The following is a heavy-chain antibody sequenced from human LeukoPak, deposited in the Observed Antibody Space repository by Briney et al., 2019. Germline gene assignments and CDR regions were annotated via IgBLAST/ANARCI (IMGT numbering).Heavy chain of an antibody. V-gene: IGHV3-7*01. D-gene: IGHD5-12*01. CDR1: GFTFSSYW. Sequence: GGSLRLSCAASGFTFSSYWMSWVRQAPGKGLEWVANIKQDGSEKYYVDSVKGRFTISRDNAKNSLYLQMNSLRAEDTAVYYCARGYSGYDSDYYYYYYMDVWGKGTTVTVSS. CDR3: ARGYSGYDSDYYYYYYMDV. J-gene: IGHJ6*03. CDR2: IKQDGSEK.